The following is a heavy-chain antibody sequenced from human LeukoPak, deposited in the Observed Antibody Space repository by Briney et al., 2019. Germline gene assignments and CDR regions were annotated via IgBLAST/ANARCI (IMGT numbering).Heavy chain of an antibody. D-gene: IGHD2-2*01. Sequence: SETLSLTCTVSGGSISSYYWSWIRQPPGKGLEWIGYIYYSGSTNYNPSLKSRVTISVDTSKNQFSLKLSSVTAADTAVYYCARRGVVPAAPFDYWGQGTLVTASS. J-gene: IGHJ4*02. CDR2: IYYSGST. CDR3: ARRGVVPAAPFDY. CDR1: GGSISSYY. V-gene: IGHV4-59*08.